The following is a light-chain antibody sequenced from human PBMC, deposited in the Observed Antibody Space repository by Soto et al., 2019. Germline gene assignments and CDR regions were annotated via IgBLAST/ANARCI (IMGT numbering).Light chain of an antibody. CDR3: CSYAGSYTLI. CDR2: DVT. CDR1: SSDVGGYDF. V-gene: IGLV2-11*01. Sequence: QSALTQPRSVSGSPGQSVIISCTGTSSDVGGYDFVSWYQQHPGKAPKPMIYDVTNRPSGVPDRFSGSKSGNTASLTISGLQAEDEADYYCCSYAGSYTLIFGGGTKVTVL. J-gene: IGLJ2*01.